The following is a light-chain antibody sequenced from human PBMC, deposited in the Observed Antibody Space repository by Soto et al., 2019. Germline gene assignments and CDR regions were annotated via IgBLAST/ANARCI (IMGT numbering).Light chain of an antibody. CDR3: GTWASSLSAGV. V-gene: IGLV1-51*01. Sequence: QSVLTQPPSVSAAPGQKVTISCSGSSSNIGNNYVSWYQQIPGTAPKLLIYDNNKRPSGIPDRFSGSKSGTSATLGITGLQTGDEADYYCGTWASSLSAGVFGGGTKLTVL. CDR1: SSNIGNNY. CDR2: DNN. J-gene: IGLJ2*01.